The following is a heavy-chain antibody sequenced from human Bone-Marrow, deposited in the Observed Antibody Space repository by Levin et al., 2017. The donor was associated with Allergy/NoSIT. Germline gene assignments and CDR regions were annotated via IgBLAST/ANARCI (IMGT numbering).Heavy chain of an antibody. V-gene: IGHV3-23*01. D-gene: IGHD2-2*01. Sequence: GGSLRLSCAASGFTFSNYAMNWVRQAPGKGLEWVSGICANDGRTYYGDSVKGRFTISRDNSKNTLYLQMNSLRAEDTAVYYCVKGSSSSCYSRSDYWGQGSLVSVSS. CDR2: ICANDGRT. J-gene: IGHJ4*02. CDR3: VKGSSSSCYSRSDY. CDR1: GFTFSNYA.